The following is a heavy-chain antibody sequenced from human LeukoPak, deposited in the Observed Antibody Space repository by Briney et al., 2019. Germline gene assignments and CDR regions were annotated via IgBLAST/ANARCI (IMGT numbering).Heavy chain of an antibody. CDR3: ARASHDHGDYSHFDY. V-gene: IGHV4-59*12. CDR2: IYHSGST. J-gene: IGHJ4*02. CDR1: GGSIYSYY. D-gene: IGHD4-17*01. Sequence: SETLSLTCTVSGGSIYSYYWSWIRQPPGTGLEWIGEIYHSGSTNYNPSLKTRVTISVDKSKNQFSLKLSSVTAADTAVYYCARASHDHGDYSHFDYWGQGTLVTVSS.